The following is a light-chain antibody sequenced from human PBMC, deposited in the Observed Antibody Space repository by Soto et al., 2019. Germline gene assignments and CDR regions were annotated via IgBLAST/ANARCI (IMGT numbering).Light chain of an antibody. V-gene: IGKV1-39*01. CDR1: QSISSY. CDR3: QQSYSTPLT. J-gene: IGKJ4*01. Sequence: IHMTQSPSSLSASVVYRVTITCRASQSISSYLNWYQQKPGKAPKLLIYAASSLQSGVPSRFSGSGSGTDFTLTISSLQPEDFATYYCQQSYSTPLTFGGGTKVDIK. CDR2: AAS.